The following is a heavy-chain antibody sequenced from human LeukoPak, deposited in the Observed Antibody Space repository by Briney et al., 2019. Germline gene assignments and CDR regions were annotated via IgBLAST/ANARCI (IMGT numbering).Heavy chain of an antibody. D-gene: IGHD2-2*01. CDR1: GFTFSSYA. V-gene: IGHV3-74*01. J-gene: IGHJ3*02. Sequence: PGGSLRLSCAASGFTFSSYAMHWVRQAPGKGLVWVSRINSDGSSTSYADSVKGRFTISRDNAKNTLYLQMNSLRAEDTAVYYCARDLNAVMVPAAHHAFDIWGQGTMVTVSS. CDR2: INSDGSST. CDR3: ARDLNAVMVPAAHHAFDI.